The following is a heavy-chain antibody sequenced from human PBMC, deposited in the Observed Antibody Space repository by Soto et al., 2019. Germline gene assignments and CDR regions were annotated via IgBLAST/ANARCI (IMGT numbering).Heavy chain of an antibody. CDR2: ISAYNGNT. CDR3: GGVVRGGGSYYMDV. J-gene: IGHJ6*03. Sequence: QVQLVQSGAEVKKPGASVKVSCKASGYTFTSYGISWVRQAPGQGLEWMGWISAYNGNTNYAQKLQGRVTMTTDTSTSSEYREGRSLRCEDAAVYCGGGVVRGGGSYYMDVWGKGTTVTVSS. V-gene: IGHV1-18*01. CDR1: GYTFTSYG. D-gene: IGHD3-10*01.